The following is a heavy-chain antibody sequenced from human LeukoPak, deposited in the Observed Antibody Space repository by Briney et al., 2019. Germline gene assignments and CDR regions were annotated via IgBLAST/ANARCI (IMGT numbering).Heavy chain of an antibody. D-gene: IGHD2-2*01. CDR1: GYTFTSYA. Sequence: GASVKVSCKASGYTFTSYAMHWVRQAPGQRLEWMGWINAGNGNTKYSQKFQGRVTITRDTSASTAYMELSSLRSEDTAVYYCARSGYRSSTSCRNHYYFDYWGQGTLVTVSS. CDR3: ARSGYRSSTSCRNHYYFDY. V-gene: IGHV1-3*01. CDR2: INAGNGNT. J-gene: IGHJ4*02.